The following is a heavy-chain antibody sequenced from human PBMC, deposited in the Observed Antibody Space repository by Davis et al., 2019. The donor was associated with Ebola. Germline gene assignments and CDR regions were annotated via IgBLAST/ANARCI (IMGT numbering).Heavy chain of an antibody. Sequence: SETLSLTCTVSGGSISSYYWSWIRQPPGKGLEWIGYIYYSGSTNYNPSLRSRVTISVDTSKNQFSLKLSSVTAADTAVYYCARKWELKGGMDYWGQGTLVTVSS. D-gene: IGHD1-26*01. CDR2: IYYSGST. CDR1: GGSISSYY. J-gene: IGHJ4*02. V-gene: IGHV4-59*08. CDR3: ARKWELKGGMDY.